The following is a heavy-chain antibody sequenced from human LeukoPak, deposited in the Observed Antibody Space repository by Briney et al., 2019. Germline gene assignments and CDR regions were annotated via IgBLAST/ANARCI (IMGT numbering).Heavy chain of an antibody. CDR2: ISAYNGNT. V-gene: IGHV1-18*01. D-gene: IGHD3-22*01. CDR1: GYTFTSYG. Sequence: ASVKVSCKASGYTFTSYGISWVRQAPGQGLEWMGWISAYNGNTNYAQKLQGRVTMTTDTSTSTAYMELRSLRSDDTAVYYCARDSYYYDSSGPKRNWFDPWGQGTLVTVSS. J-gene: IGHJ5*02. CDR3: ARDSYYYDSSGPKRNWFDP.